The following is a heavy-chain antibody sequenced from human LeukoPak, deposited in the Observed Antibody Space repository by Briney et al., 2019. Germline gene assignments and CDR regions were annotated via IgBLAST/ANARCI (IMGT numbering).Heavy chain of an antibody. CDR3: AVGHYYGSGSYSDY. Sequence: ASVKVSCKASGYTFTGYYMHWVRQAPGQGLEWMGGIIPIFGTANYAQKFQGRVTITADESTSTAYMELSSLRSEDTAVYYCAVGHYYGSGSYSDYWGQGTLVTVSS. J-gene: IGHJ4*02. CDR2: IIPIFGTA. D-gene: IGHD3-10*01. CDR1: GYTFTGYY. V-gene: IGHV1-69*13.